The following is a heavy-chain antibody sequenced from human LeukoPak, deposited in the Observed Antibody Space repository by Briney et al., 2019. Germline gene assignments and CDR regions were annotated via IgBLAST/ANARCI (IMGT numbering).Heavy chain of an antibody. V-gene: IGHV4-59*12. J-gene: IGHJ4*02. CDR3: AREPYDILTGYYNRGNFDY. Sequence: SETLSLTCNVSGASMSNYYWVWLRQPPGKGLEWLGSIYHSGTTYSGSTNYNPSLKSRVTMSVDTSKNQFSLKLSSVTAADTAVYYCAREPYDILTGYYNRGNFDYWGQGTLVTVSS. D-gene: IGHD3-9*01. CDR2: IYHSGTTYSGST. CDR1: GASMSNYY.